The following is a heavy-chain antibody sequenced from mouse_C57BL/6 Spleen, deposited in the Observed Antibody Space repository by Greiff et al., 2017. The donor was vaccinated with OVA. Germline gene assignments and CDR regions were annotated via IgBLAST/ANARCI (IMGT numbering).Heavy chain of an antibody. D-gene: IGHD1-1*01. V-gene: IGHV5-4*01. J-gene: IGHJ1*03. Sequence: EVKLQESGGGLVKPGGSLKLSCAASGFTFSSYAMSWVRQTPEKRLEWVATISDGGSYTYYPDNVKGRFTISRDNAKNNLYLQMSHLKSEDTAMYYCARDANYYGSSYGWYFDVWGTGTTVTVSS. CDR1: GFTFSSYA. CDR2: ISDGGSYT. CDR3: ARDANYYGSSYGWYFDV.